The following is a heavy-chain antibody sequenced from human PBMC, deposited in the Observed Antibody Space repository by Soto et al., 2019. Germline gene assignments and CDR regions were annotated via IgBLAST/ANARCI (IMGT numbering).Heavy chain of an antibody. D-gene: IGHD3-22*01. Sequence: VASVKVSCKASGYTFTNYGISWVRQAPGQGLEWMGWISAYNGNTKYAQKLQGRVTMTTDTSTSTAYMELRSLRSDDTAVYYCARHRLDYYDSSGYSNWFDPWGQGTLVTVSS. J-gene: IGHJ5*02. V-gene: IGHV1-18*01. CDR3: ARHRLDYYDSSGYSNWFDP. CDR1: GYTFTNYG. CDR2: ISAYNGNT.